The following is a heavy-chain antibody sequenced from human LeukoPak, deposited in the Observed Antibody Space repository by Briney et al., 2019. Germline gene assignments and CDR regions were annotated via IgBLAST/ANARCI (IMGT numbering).Heavy chain of an antibody. CDR3: AKDPRTYYYDSSGYYFDY. D-gene: IGHD3-22*01. V-gene: IGHV3-30*04. Sequence: PGRSLRLSCAASGFTFSSYAMHWVRQAPGKGLEWVAVISYDGSNKYYADSVKGRFTISRDNSKNTLYLQMNSLRAEDTAVYYCAKDPRTYYYDSSGYYFDYWGQGTLVTVSS. CDR2: ISYDGSNK. J-gene: IGHJ4*02. CDR1: GFTFSSYA.